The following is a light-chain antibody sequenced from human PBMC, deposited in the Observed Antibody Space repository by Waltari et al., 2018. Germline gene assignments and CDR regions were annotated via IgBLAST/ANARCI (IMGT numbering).Light chain of an antibody. J-gene: IGKJ4*01. V-gene: IGKV1-5*03. CDR2: KAS. Sequence: DIEMTQSPSTLSASVVDRVTITCRASQSISNWLAWYQQKPGKAPNLLIYKASILESGVPSRFSGSGSVTEFTLTISSLQPDDFATYYCQQYYSYPITFGGGTKVEIK. CDR3: QQYYSYPIT. CDR1: QSISNW.